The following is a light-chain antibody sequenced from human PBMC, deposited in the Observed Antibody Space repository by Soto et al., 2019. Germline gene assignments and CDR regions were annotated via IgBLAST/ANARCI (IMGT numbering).Light chain of an antibody. CDR2: GAS. CDR1: QDITNV. CDR3: QHLMSYPYT. Sequence: IQFTQCPSFVSAALGDRVTMTCRPSQDITNVLAWYQQIPAKAPELLIYGASTLHSGVPPRFSGSGSGTEFTLTISSLQPEDFATSHCQHLMSYPYTVGQGTKLDVK. J-gene: IGKJ2*01. V-gene: IGKV1-9*01.